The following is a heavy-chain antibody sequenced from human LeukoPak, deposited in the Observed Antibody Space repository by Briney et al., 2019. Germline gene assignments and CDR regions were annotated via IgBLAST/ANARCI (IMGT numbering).Heavy chain of an antibody. V-gene: IGHV4-31*03. CDR3: ARDRYDSYPMDV. CDR1: GGSISSGDYY. Sequence: PSETLSLTCTVSGGSISSGDYYWSWIRQHPGKGLEWIGYIYYSGRTYYNPSLKSRVTISVDTSKNQFSPKLNSVTAADTAVYYCARDRYDSYPMDVWGQGTTVTVSS. D-gene: IGHD3-3*01. J-gene: IGHJ6*02. CDR2: IYYSGRT.